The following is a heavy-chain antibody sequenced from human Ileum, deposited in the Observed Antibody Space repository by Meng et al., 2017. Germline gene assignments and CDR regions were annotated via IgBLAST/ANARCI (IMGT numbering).Heavy chain of an antibody. D-gene: IGHD3-10*01. Sequence: SETLSLTCTVSGDSISSGNYFWNWIRQPAGKGLEWIGRIYPTGAVNYNPTLRSRVAISIDTSNNHFSLNLNSVTAADTAVYYCARVDNMVGGALWGQGSLVTVSS. CDR1: GDSISSGNYF. CDR2: IYPTGAV. J-gene: IGHJ4*02. V-gene: IGHV4-61*02. CDR3: ARVDNMVGGAL.